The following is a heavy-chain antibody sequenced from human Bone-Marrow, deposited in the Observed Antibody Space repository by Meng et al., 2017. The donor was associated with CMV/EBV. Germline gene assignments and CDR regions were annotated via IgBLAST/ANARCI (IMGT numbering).Heavy chain of an antibody. D-gene: IGHD4-17*01. CDR2: IYYSGST. V-gene: IGHV4-61*07. CDR3: ARLWGTVTTSSGLFDP. CDR1: SVSSGSYY. Sequence: SVSSGSYYWSWIRQPPGKGLEWIGYIYYSGSTYYNPSLKSRVTISVDTSKNKFSLKLSSVTAADTAVYYCARLWGTVTTSSGLFDPWGQGTLVTVSS. J-gene: IGHJ5*02.